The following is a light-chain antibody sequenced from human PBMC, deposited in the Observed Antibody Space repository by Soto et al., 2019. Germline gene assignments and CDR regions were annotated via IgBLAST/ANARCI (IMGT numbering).Light chain of an antibody. Sequence: EIVMTQSPATLSVSPGERATLSCRASQSVSSNLAWYQQKPGQAPRLLIYRASTRAPGVPARFSGSGSGTEFTLTISSLQSEDFAVYSCLQYHNLWAFGRGTQVEIK. CDR2: RAS. CDR1: QSVSSN. J-gene: IGKJ4*02. CDR3: LQYHNLWA. V-gene: IGKV3-15*01.